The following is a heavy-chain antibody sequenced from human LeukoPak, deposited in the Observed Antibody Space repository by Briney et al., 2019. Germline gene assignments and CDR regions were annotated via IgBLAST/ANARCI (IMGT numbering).Heavy chain of an antibody. Sequence: GGSLRLSCAASGFTFTPYWMHWVRRAPGKGLVWVSRIKSDESTRDYADFVKGRFTISRDNAKNSLYLQMNSLRAEDTAVYYCARQLNWGSFDYWGQGTLVTVSS. V-gene: IGHV3-74*01. J-gene: IGHJ4*02. CDR2: IKSDESTR. D-gene: IGHD7-27*01. CDR3: ARQLNWGSFDY. CDR1: GFTFTPYW.